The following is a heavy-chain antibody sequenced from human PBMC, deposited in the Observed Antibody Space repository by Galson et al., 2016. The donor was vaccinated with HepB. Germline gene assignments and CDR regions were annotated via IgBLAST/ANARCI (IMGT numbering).Heavy chain of an antibody. Sequence: SLRLSCAASGFTFSAYWMSWVRQAPGKGLEWVATINQDGSENYYVDSVKGRFTISRDNAWNSLFLQMNSLRAEDTAVYYCARDPWYSGSPSDAFDLWGQGTMVTVSS. CDR2: INQDGSEN. V-gene: IGHV3-7*03. D-gene: IGHD1-26*01. J-gene: IGHJ3*01. CDR1: GFTFSAYW. CDR3: ARDPWYSGSPSDAFDL.